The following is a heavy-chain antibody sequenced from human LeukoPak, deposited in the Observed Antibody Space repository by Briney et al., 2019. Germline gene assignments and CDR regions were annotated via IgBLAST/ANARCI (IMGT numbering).Heavy chain of an antibody. CDR1: GGSISSTIYY. J-gene: IGHJ3*02. V-gene: IGHV4-39*01. Sequence: SETLSLTCTVSGGSISSTIYYWAWIRQPPEKGLEWIGSMYYSGNTYNNPSLRSRVTISVDTSKNLFSLKLTSVTAADTAVYYCARRFDYPNAFDIWGQGTMVTVSS. D-gene: IGHD3-9*01. CDR2: MYYSGNT. CDR3: ARRFDYPNAFDI.